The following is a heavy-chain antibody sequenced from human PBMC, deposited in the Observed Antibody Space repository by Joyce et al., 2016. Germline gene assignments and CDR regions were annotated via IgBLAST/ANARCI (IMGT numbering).Heavy chain of an antibody. CDR2: ISTTSDVI. J-gene: IGHJ4*02. V-gene: IGHV3-48*01. Sequence: EVQLVESGGGLAQPGESLRLSCAAFGFIFSDYSMTWVSQTPGQGREWFAFISTTSDVIYYPDSVRGRFTISRDNVKNSLYLQMDSLRAEDSGLYYGAKSYGSPWFHYWGQGTLVTVSS. CDR3: AKSYGSPWFHY. CDR1: GFIFSDYS. D-gene: IGHD6-19*01.